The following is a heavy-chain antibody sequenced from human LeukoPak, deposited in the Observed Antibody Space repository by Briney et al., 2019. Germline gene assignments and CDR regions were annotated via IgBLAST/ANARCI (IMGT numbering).Heavy chain of an antibody. V-gene: IGHV4-34*01. CDR3: ARGRDYDFWSGYYRSPRDAFDI. J-gene: IGHJ3*02. CDR2: INHSGST. D-gene: IGHD3-3*01. CDR1: GGSFSGYY. Sequence: SETLTLTCAVYGGSFSGYYWNWVRQPPGKGLEWIGEINHSGSTNYNPSLKSRVTISVDTSKNQFSLKLSSVTAADTAVYYCARGRDYDFWSGYYRSPRDAFDIWGQGTMVTVSS.